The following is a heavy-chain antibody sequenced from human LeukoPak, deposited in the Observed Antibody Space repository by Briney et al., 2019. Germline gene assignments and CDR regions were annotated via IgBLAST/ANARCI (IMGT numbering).Heavy chain of an antibody. V-gene: IGHV4-38-2*02. CDR3: ARTNYYGSGSYYFFDY. D-gene: IGHD3-10*01. J-gene: IGHJ4*02. CDR1: GYSISSGYY. CDR2: IYHSGST. Sequence: SETLSLTCTVSGYSISSGYYWGWIRQPPGKGLEWIGSIYHSGSTYYNPSLKSRVTISVDTSKNQFSLKLSSVSAADTAVYYCARTNYYGSGSYYFFDYWGQGTLVTVSS.